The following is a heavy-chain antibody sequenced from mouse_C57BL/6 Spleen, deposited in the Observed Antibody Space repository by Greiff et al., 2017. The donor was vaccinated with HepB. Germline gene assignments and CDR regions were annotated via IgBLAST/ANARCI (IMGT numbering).Heavy chain of an antibody. J-gene: IGHJ2*01. Sequence: DVHLVESGPGLVKPSQSLSLTCSVTGYSITSGYYWNWIRQFPGNKLEWMGYISYDGSNNYNPSLKNRISITRDTSKNQFFLKLNSVTTEDTATYYCARDWDGDYFDYWGQGTTLTVSS. CDR1: GYSITSGYY. CDR3: ARDWDGDYFDY. V-gene: IGHV3-6*01. CDR2: ISYDGSN. D-gene: IGHD4-1*01.